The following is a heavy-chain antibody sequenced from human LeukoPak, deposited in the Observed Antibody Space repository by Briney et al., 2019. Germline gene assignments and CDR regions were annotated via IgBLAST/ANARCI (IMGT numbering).Heavy chain of an antibody. J-gene: IGHJ1*01. CDR1: GFTFSFYG. CDR2: ISTSSSSM. CDR3: ARGGTTTGFQH. Sequence: GGSLRLSCAASGFTFSFYGMNWVRQAPGKGLEWVSYISTSSSSMYYADSVKGRFTISRDNAKNSLYLQMNSLRAEDTAVYYCARGGTTTGFQHWGQGTLVIVSS. D-gene: IGHD3-16*01. V-gene: IGHV3-48*01.